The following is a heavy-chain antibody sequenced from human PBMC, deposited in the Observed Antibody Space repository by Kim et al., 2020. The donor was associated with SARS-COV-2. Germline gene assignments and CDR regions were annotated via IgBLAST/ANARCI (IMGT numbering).Heavy chain of an antibody. D-gene: IGHD3-22*01. CDR2: ISYDGSNK. J-gene: IGHJ4*02. CDR3: AKDGYYYDSSGHYYFDY. Sequence: GGSLRLSCAASGFTFSSYGMHWVRQAPGKVLEWVAVISYDGSNKYYADSVKGRFTISRDNSKNTLYLQMNSLRAEDTAVYYCAKDGYYYDSSGHYYFDYWGQGTLVTVSS. V-gene: IGHV3-30*18. CDR1: GFTFSSYG.